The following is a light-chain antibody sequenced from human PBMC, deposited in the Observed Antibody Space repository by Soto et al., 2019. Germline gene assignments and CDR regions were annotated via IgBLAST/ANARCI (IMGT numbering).Light chain of an antibody. CDR2: DAS. CDR3: QQRSDRPPWT. J-gene: IGKJ1*01. Sequence: EIVLTQSPATLSLSPGERATLSCRASQSVSSFLAWYQQRPGQSPRLLIYDASNRATGVPARFSGSGSGTDFTLTISSPEPEDFGVYYCQQRSDRPPWTFGQGTKVDI. V-gene: IGKV3-11*01. CDR1: QSVSSF.